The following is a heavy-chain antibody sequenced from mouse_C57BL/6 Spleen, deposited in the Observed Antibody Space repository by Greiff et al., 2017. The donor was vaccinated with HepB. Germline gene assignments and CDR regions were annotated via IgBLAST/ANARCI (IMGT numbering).Heavy chain of an antibody. CDR3: SRGYDYEGFAY. Sequence: VQLQQSDAELVKPGASVKISCKVSGYTFTDHTIHWMKQRPEQGLEWIGYIYPRDGSTKYNEKFKGKATLTADKSSSTAYMQFNSLTAEDSAVYCGSRGYDYEGFAYWGQGTRVTVSA. D-gene: IGHD2-4*01. CDR1: GYTFTDHT. V-gene: IGHV1-78*01. J-gene: IGHJ3*01. CDR2: IYPRDGST.